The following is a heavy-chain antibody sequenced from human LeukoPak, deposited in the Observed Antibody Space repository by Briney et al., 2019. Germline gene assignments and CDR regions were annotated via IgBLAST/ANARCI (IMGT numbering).Heavy chain of an antibody. CDR3: ATLPLGSSSKGGYYFDY. CDR1: GFTFSSYS. Sequence: GGSLRLSCAASGFTFSSYSMNWVRQAPGKGLEWVSSISSSSSYIYYADSVKGRFTISRDNSKNTLYLQMNSLRAEDTAVYYCATLPLGSSSKGGYYFDYWGQGTLVTVSS. CDR2: ISSSSSYI. V-gene: IGHV3-21*04. D-gene: IGHD6-6*01. J-gene: IGHJ4*02.